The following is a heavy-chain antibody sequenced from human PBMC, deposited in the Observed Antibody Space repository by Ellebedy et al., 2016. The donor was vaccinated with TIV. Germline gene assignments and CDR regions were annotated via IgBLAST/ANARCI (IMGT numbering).Heavy chain of an antibody. V-gene: IGHV1-18*01. CDR2: ISAYNGNT. CDR3: ARDRHYYGSGNYYYFDY. J-gene: IGHJ4*02. Sequence: ASVKVSCKASGYTFTSYGISWVRQAPGQGLEWMGWISAYNGNTNYAQKLQGRVTMTTDTSTSTAYMELRSLRSDDTAVYYRARDRHYYGSGNYYYFDYWGQGTLVTVSS. D-gene: IGHD3-10*01. CDR1: GYTFTSYG.